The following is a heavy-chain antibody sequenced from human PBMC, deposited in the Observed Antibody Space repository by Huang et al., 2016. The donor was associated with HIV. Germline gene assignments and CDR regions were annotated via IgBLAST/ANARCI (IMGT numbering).Heavy chain of an antibody. J-gene: IGHJ3*02. CDR1: GGNFNSYT. D-gene: IGHD5-12*01. CDR2: FLPILGKP. Sequence: QVQLVQSGAEVRKPGSSVKVSCKASGGNFNSYTINWLRQAPGQGPEWMGGFLPILGKPNYAPKFQARLTITADGSTSTAYMVLSSLRPEDTAIYCCAKWGGLSDYDFRRAHAFDIWGQGTVVTVSS. V-gene: IGHV1-69*01. CDR3: AKWGGLSDYDFRRAHAFDI.